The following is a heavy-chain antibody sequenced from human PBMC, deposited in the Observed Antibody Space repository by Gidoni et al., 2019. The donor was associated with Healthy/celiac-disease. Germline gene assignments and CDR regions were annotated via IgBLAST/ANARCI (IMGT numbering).Heavy chain of an antibody. J-gene: IGHJ4*02. CDR1: GFTFSSYG. CDR2: ISYDGSNK. CDR3: AKDIGEAQEMDY. D-gene: IGHD3-16*02. V-gene: IGHV3-30*18. Sequence: QVQLVESGGGVVQPGRSLRLSCAASGFTFSSYGMHWVRQAPGKGLEWVAVISYDGSNKYYADSVKGRFTISRDNSKNTLYLQMNSLRAEDTAVYYCAKDIGEAQEMDYWGQGTLVTVSS.